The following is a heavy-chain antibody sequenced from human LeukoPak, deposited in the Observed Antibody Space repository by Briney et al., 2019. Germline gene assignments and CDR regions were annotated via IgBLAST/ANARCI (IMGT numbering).Heavy chain of an antibody. D-gene: IGHD4-23*01. CDR1: GYTLTELS. Sequence: ASVKVSCKVSGYTLTELSMHWVQQAPGKGLEWMGGFDPEDGETIYAQKFQGRVTMTEDTSTDTAYMELSSLRSEDTAVYYCATGATVVTPGDFDYWGQGTLVTVSS. V-gene: IGHV1-24*01. CDR2: FDPEDGET. CDR3: ATGATVVTPGDFDY. J-gene: IGHJ4*02.